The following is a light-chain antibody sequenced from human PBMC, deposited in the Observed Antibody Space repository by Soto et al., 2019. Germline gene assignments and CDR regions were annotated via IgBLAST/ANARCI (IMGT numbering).Light chain of an antibody. Sequence: DIQMTQSPSSLSASVGDRVTITCRASQGISTYLNWYQQKQGKAPKLLIYAPSSLQSGVPSRFSGSGSETDFTLTISSLQPEDFATYSCQQSYNTTWTFGQGTKVDIK. CDR2: APS. CDR3: QQSYNTTWT. CDR1: QGISTY. J-gene: IGKJ1*01. V-gene: IGKV1-39*01.